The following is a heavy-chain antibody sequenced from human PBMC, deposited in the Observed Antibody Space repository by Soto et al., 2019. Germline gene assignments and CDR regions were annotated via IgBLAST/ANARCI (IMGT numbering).Heavy chain of an antibody. Sequence: QVQLQESGPGLVKPSQTLSLTCTVSGGSISSGGYFWSWIRQHPGKGLESIGYISYSGSTYYNPSLKSRVTISVDTSKNHFSLKLSSVTAADTAVYYCARFWRGPAAIYYYYGMDVWGQGTTVTVSS. CDR1: GGSISSGGYF. J-gene: IGHJ6*02. CDR3: ARFWRGPAAIYYYYGMDV. D-gene: IGHD2-2*01. V-gene: IGHV4-31*03. CDR2: ISYSGST.